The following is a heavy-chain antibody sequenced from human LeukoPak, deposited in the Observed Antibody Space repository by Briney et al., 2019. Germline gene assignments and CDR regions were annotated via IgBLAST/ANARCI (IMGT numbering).Heavy chain of an antibody. Sequence: ASVKVSCKASGYTLSQYAMHWVRQAPGQGLEWMGWINPNSGGTNYAQKFQGRVTMTRDTSISTAYMELSRLRSDDTAVYYCARGWYSSSGYFQHWGQGTLVTVSS. J-gene: IGHJ1*01. CDR2: INPNSGGT. V-gene: IGHV1-2*02. CDR1: GYTLSQYA. D-gene: IGHD6-6*01. CDR3: ARGWYSSSGYFQH.